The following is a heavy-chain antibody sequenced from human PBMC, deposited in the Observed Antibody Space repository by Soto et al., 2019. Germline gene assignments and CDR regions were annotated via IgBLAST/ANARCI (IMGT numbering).Heavy chain of an antibody. CDR3: ARLQYTVVTPIDM. D-gene: IGHD2-21*02. J-gene: IGHJ3*02. V-gene: IGHV4-59*01. CDR2: IHNSGNT. CDR1: SGSIRPSY. Sequence: QVPLQASGPGLVKPSETLSLTCTVPSGSIRPSYWTWIRQFPGKRLEWIAHIHNSGNTHSNPSLTSRVTVSMDTSKNPISLRLASVTAADTSMYYCARLQYTVVTPIDMWGQGTMVTVSS.